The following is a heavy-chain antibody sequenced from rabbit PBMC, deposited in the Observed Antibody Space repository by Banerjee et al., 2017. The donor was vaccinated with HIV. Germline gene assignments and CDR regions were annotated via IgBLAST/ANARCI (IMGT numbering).Heavy chain of an antibody. Sequence: QEQLVESGGGLVQPEGSLTLTCTASGFSFSSSYWIYWVRQAPGKGLEWIGCINTGDGNTYYASWAKGRFTISKTSSTTVTLQMTTLTAADTATYFCARSYAGYADTSLNLWGQGTLVTVS. V-gene: IGHV1S45*01. CDR2: INTGDGNT. CDR3: ARSYAGYADTSLNL. D-gene: IGHD4-2*01. CDR1: GFSFSSSYW. J-gene: IGHJ4*01.